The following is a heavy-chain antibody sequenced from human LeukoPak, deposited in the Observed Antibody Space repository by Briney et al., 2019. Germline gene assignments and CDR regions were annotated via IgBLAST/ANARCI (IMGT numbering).Heavy chain of an antibody. Sequence: GGSLRLSCAASGFTFSNFWISWVRQAPGKGLEWVANIRQDGNEQHYVGSVKGRFTISRDNAQNSVYMQLNSLRAEDTAVYYCARDKEMATDTGSRFDYWGQGTLVTVSS. CDR2: IRQDGNEQ. J-gene: IGHJ4*02. CDR3: ARDKEMATDTGSRFDY. D-gene: IGHD5-24*01. CDR1: GFTFSNFW. V-gene: IGHV3-7*01.